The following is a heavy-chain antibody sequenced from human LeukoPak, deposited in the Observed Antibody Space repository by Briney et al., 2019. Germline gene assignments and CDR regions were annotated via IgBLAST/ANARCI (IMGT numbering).Heavy chain of an antibody. V-gene: IGHV4-4*07. CDR2: IYTSGST. D-gene: IGHD3-9*01. CDR1: GGSISSGC. Sequence: SETLSLTCIVSGGSISSGCWSWIRQPAGKGLEWIGRIYTSGSTNYNPSLKSRVTMSVDTSKNQFSLKLSSVTAADTAVYYCARESSGITIFFDYWGQGTLVTVSS. J-gene: IGHJ4*02. CDR3: ARESSGITIFFDY.